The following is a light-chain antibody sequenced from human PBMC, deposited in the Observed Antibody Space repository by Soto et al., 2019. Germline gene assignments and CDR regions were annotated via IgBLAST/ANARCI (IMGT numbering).Light chain of an antibody. V-gene: IGLV1-51*01. CDR1: SSNIGGNS. CDR2: DDN. J-gene: IGLJ1*01. Sequence: QSVLTQPPSVSAAPGQKVTISCSGSSSNIGGNSVSWYQQLPGTAPKLLIYDDNKRPSGIPDRFSGSKSGTSATLGITGFQTGDEADYYCGSWDSSLSAYVLGKGTKLTVL. CDR3: GSWDSSLSAYV.